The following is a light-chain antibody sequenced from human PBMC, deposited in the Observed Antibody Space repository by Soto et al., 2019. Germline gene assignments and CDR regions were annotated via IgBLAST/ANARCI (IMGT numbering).Light chain of an antibody. Sequence: DIVMTQSPLSLPVTPGEPASISCRSSQSLRHHNGYYYLDWYLQKPGQSPQVLIYLGSNRASGVPDRVSGSGSGTVFILKISRVEAEDVGVYYCIQTLQAPYSFGQGTKLEIK. CDR3: IQTLQAPYS. V-gene: IGKV2-28*01. CDR2: LGS. J-gene: IGKJ2*01. CDR1: QSLRHHNGYYY.